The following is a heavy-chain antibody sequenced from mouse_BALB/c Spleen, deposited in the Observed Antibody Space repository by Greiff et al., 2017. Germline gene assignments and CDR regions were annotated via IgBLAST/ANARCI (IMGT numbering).Heavy chain of an antibody. CDR3: ARSHYYGSSYGYYFDY. V-gene: IGHV1-54*01. D-gene: IGHD1-1*01. CDR1: GYAFTNYL. J-gene: IGHJ2*01. CDR2: INPGSGGT. Sequence: QVQLKESGAELVRPGTSVKVSCKASGYAFTNYLIEWVKQRPGQGLEWIGVINPGSGGTNYNEKFKGKATLTADKSSSTAYMQLSSLTSDDSAVYFCARSHYYGSSYGYYFDYWGQGTTLTVSS.